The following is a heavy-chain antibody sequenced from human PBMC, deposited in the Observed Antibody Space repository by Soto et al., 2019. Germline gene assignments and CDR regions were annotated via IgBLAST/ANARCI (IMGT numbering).Heavy chain of an antibody. CDR3: AKVKAAGWFFFDS. J-gene: IGHJ4*02. D-gene: IGHD6-13*01. V-gene: IGHV3-23*01. Sequence: EVQLLESGGGLVQPGGSLRLSCAASGFTLSDYAMSWVRQAPGKGLEWVSSISGGSGDTYYADSVKGRFTVSRDNSKNTLYLQMNSLRAEDTAVYYCAKVKAAGWFFFDSWGQGTLFTVSS. CDR1: GFTLSDYA. CDR2: ISGGSGDT.